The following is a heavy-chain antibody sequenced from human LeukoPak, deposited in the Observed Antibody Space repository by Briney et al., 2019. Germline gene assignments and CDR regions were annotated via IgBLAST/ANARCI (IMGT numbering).Heavy chain of an antibody. CDR3: ARSHSGYDLALRY. D-gene: IGHD5-12*01. CDR2: IYTSGST. CDR1: GGSISSYY. J-gene: IGHJ4*02. V-gene: IGHV4-4*09. Sequence: PSETQSLTCTVSGGSISSYYWSWIRQPPGKGLEWIGYIYTSGSTNYNPSLKSRVTISVDTSKNQFSLKLSSVTAADTAVYYCARSHSGYDLALRYWGQGTLVTVSS.